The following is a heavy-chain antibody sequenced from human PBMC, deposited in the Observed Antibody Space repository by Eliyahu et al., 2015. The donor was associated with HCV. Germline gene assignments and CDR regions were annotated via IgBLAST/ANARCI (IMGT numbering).Heavy chain of an antibody. Sequence: QVQLVQXGAEVKXPGASXKVSCKASGYTFXSYVMHWVXQAPGQRLEWMGWINADNENXKYSQKFQGRVTITRDTSASTAYMELSSLRPEDTAVYYCARGGTLTGYDEYFFYYYGMDVWGQGTTVTVSS. CDR1: GYTFXSYV. J-gene: IGHJ6*02. D-gene: IGHD3-9*01. V-gene: IGHV1-3*01. CDR2: INADNENX. CDR3: ARGGTLTGYDEYFFYYYGMDV.